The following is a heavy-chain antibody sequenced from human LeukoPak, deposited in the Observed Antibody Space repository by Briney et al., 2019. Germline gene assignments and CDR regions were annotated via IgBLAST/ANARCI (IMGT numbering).Heavy chain of an antibody. V-gene: IGHV3-21*01. D-gene: IGHD2-2*02. CDR2: ISSSSSYI. Sequence: GGSLRLSCAASGFTFSSYSMNWVRQAPGKGLEWVSSISSSSSYIYYAASVKGRFTISRDNAKNSLYLQMNSLRAEDTAVYYCARVYCSSTSCYMANNWNYGDYWGQGTLVTVSS. J-gene: IGHJ4*02. CDR3: ARVYCSSTSCYMANNWNYGDY. CDR1: GFTFSSYS.